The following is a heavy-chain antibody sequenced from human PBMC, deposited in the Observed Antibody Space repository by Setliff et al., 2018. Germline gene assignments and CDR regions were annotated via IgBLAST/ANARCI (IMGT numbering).Heavy chain of an antibody. D-gene: IGHD3-3*01. CDR1: GGSISSSSYY. V-gene: IGHV4-39*07. CDR2: IYYSGST. J-gene: IGHJ4*02. CDR3: ARRATYYNFWSGYYDY. Sequence: LSLTCTVSGGSISSSSYYWGWIRQPPGKGLEWIGSIYYSGSTYYNPSLKSRVTISVDTSKNQFSLKLSSVTAADTAVYYCARRATYYNFWSGYYDYWGQGTLVT.